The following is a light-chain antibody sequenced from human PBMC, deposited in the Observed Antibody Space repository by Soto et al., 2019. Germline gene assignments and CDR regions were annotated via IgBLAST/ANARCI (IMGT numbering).Light chain of an antibody. J-gene: IGKJ2*01. V-gene: IGKV1-5*03. CDR1: QSISNW. CDR2: KAS. CDR3: QQYNGYSYT. Sequence: DIQMTQSPSTMSASVGDRVTITCRASQSISNWLAWYQQKPGKAPKLVIYKASNLERGVPSRFSGSGSGTEFTLTISSLQPDDFATYYCQQYNGYSYTFGQGTKLEMK.